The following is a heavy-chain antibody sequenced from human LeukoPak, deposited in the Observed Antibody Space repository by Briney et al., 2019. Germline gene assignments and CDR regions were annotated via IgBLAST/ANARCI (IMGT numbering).Heavy chain of an antibody. CDR1: GFTFSSYE. D-gene: IGHD2-21*02. V-gene: IGHV3-48*03. J-gene: IGHJ1*01. Sequence: GGSLRLSCAASGFTFSSYEMNWVRQAPGKGLEWVSYIRSSGRTIYYADSVKGGFTISRHNAENSLSLQMTSLRVEDTAVYYCARRCDGDCPLTSWGQGTLVTVSS. CDR3: ARRCDGDCPLTS. CDR2: IRSSGRTI.